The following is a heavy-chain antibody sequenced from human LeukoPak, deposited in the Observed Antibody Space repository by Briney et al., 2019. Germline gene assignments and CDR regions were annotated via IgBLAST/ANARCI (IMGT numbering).Heavy chain of an antibody. J-gene: IGHJ4*02. CDR2: IYTSGST. Sequence: SETLSLTCTVSGGSISSSSYYWSWIRQPAGKGLEWIGRIYTSGSTNYNPSLKSRATISVDTSKNQFSLKLSSVTAADTAVYYCARTETLWFGEYYFDYWGQGTLVTVSS. D-gene: IGHD3-10*01. CDR3: ARTETLWFGEYYFDY. CDR1: GGSISSSSYY. V-gene: IGHV4-61*02.